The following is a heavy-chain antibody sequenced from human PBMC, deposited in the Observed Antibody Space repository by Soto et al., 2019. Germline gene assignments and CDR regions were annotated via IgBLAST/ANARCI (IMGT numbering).Heavy chain of an antibody. CDR3: ARYIPGVRYYGMDA. CDR1: GFTFGDAA. J-gene: IGHJ6*02. CDR2: VSATAIEA. Sequence: GGSLRLSCEGSGFTFGDAAMTWVRQAPGKGLEWVSFVSATAIEAYTADSVRGRFTISRDNSKNTLFLQMYSLRAEDTAVYYCARYIPGVRYYGMDAWGQGTTVTVSS. D-gene: IGHD2-2*01. V-gene: IGHV3-23*01.